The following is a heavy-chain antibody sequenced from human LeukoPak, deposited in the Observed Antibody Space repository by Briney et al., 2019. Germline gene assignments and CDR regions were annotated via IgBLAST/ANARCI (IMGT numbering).Heavy chain of an antibody. CDR3: SGRYGPGPV. Sequence: ASVKVSCKASGYTFAAHHIHWVRQAPGQGLEWMGWILPDGRDTKYSQKFQDRMTLTTDTSTNTAYMELNRIIPDDTAVYYCSGRYGPGPVWGQGTLISASP. J-gene: IGHJ4*02. CDR2: ILPDGRDT. CDR1: GYTFAAHH. D-gene: IGHD3-10*01. V-gene: IGHV1-2*02.